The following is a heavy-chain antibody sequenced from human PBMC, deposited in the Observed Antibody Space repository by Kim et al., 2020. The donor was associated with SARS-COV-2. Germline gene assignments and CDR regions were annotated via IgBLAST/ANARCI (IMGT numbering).Heavy chain of an antibody. J-gene: IGHJ5*02. CDR2: IYHSGST. Sequence: SETLSLTCAVSGGSISSSNWWSWVRQPPGKGLEWIGEIYHSGSTNYNPSLKSRVTISVDKSKNQFSLKLSSVTAADTAVYYCARAKEVVGATHNWFDPWGQGTLVTVSS. D-gene: IGHD1-26*01. CDR3: ARAKEVVGATHNWFDP. CDR1: GGSISSSNW. V-gene: IGHV4-4*02.